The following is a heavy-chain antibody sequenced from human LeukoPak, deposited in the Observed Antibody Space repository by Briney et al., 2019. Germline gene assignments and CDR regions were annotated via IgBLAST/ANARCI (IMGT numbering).Heavy chain of an antibody. Sequence: PSETLCLTCTVSGGSISSYYWGWIRQPPGKGLEWIGYIYYSGSTNYNPSLKSRVTISVDTSKNQFSLKLSSVSAADTAVYYCARGAAVRYRGYDSDYWGQGTLVTVSS. CDR1: GGSISSYY. CDR3: ARGAAVRYRGYDSDY. CDR2: IYYSGST. D-gene: IGHD5-12*01. J-gene: IGHJ4*02. V-gene: IGHV4-59*01.